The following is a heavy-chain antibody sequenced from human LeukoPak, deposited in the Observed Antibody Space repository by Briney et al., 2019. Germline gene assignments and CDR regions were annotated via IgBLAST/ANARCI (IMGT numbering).Heavy chain of an antibody. J-gene: IGHJ5*02. CDR1: GFTFSSHT. CDR2: ISYDGSYK. CDR3: ARDGPFIVGAITGNDP. Sequence: PGRSLRLSCAASGFTFSSHTMHWVRQAPGKGLEWVAVISYDGSYKYYADSVKGRLTISRDNSKNTLFLQMSSLSAEDTAVYYCARDGPFIVGAITGNDPWGQGTLVTVSS. V-gene: IGHV3-30*04. D-gene: IGHD1-26*01.